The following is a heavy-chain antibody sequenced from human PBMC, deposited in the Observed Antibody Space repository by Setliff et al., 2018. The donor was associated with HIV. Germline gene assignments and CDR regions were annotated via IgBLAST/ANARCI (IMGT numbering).Heavy chain of an antibody. D-gene: IGHD3-22*01. Sequence: SETLSLTCTVSGGSISSSSYYWGWIRQPPGKGLEWIGNIYSGGTTYYNSSLRSRVTISVDTSKNQFSLKLKSLTAADTALYYFAIHAVPHYYDSSGPIAYGGQGTLVTVSS. CDR2: IYSGGTT. CDR3: AIHAVPHYYDSSGPIAY. CDR1: GGSISSSSYY. J-gene: IGHJ4*02. V-gene: IGHV4-39*07.